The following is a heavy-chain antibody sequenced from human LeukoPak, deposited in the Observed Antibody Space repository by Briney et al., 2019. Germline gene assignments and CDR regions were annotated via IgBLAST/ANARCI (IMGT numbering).Heavy chain of an antibody. CDR1: GFTLSSYN. CDR3: VRDHNYYFGY. CDR2: ITTSIDII. V-gene: IGHV3-48*02. Sequence: GSLRLSCAASGFTLSSYNMNWVRQAPGKGLEWISYITTSIDIISYADSVKGRFTISRDNAKNSLYLQMDSLRDEDTAVYYCVRDHNYYFGYWGQGILVTVSA. J-gene: IGHJ4*02.